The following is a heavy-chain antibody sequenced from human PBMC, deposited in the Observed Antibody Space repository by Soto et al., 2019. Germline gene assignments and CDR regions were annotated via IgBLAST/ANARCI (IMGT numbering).Heavy chain of an antibody. V-gene: IGHV3-30-3*01. CDR2: ISFDGSNK. CDR3: ARGRYCSGTSCYTAYYFGMDV. Sequence: QVHLVESGGGVVQPGRSLRLSCAASGFTFSIYALHWVRQAPGKGLEWVAVISFDGSNKLYADSVKGRFTISRDNSRNTLYVQVNSLRGEDTAVYYCARGRYCSGTSCYTAYYFGMDVWGQGTTVTVSS. CDR1: GFTFSIYA. J-gene: IGHJ6*02. D-gene: IGHD2-2*02.